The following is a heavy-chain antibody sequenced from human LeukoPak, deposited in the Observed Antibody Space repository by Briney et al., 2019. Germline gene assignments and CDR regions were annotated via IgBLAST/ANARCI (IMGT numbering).Heavy chain of an antibody. J-gene: IGHJ4*02. D-gene: IGHD3-22*01. Sequence: SSETLSLTCTVSGGSINNYDLSWVRQTPGKGLECIGYIYYTGSTNYNPSLKSRITMSVDTSTNQFSLKLSYVTAADTAVYYCARLSSGSNPPFDYWSQGTLVTVSS. CDR3: ARLSSGSNPPFDY. CDR1: GGSINNYD. V-gene: IGHV4-59*08. CDR2: IYYTGST.